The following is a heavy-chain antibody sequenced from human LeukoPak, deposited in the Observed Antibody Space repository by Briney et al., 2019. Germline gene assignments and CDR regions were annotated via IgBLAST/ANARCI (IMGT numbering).Heavy chain of an antibody. CDR3: ARTLYPLLHYGMDV. J-gene: IGHJ6*02. V-gene: IGHV4-31*03. CDR1: GGSISSGGYY. Sequence: SQTLSLTCTVSGGSISSGGYYWSWIRQHPGKGLGWIGYIYYSGSTYYNPSLKSRVTISVDTSKNQFSLKLSSVTAADTAVYYCARTLYPLLHYGMDVWGQGTTVTVSS. D-gene: IGHD2-2*02. CDR2: IYYSGST.